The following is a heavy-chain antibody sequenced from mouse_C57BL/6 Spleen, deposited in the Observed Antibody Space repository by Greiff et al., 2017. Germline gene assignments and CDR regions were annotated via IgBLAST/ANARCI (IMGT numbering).Heavy chain of an antibody. V-gene: IGHV5-4*03. CDR2: ISDGGSYT. CDR3: ARHYGYDVGFAY. CDR1: GFTFSSYA. J-gene: IGHJ3*01. Sequence: EVKLMESGGGLVKPGGSLKLSCAASGFTFSSYAMSWVRQTPEKRLEWVATISDGGSYTYYPDNVKGRFTISRDNAKNNLYLQMSHLKSEDTAMYYCARHYGYDVGFAYWGQGTLVTVSA. D-gene: IGHD2-2*01.